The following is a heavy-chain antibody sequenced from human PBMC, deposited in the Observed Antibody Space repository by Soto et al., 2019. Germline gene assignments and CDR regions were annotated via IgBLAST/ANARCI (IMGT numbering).Heavy chain of an antibody. J-gene: IGHJ4*02. CDR1: GFTFFSYG. CDR3: ARACGGDCYSNDS. Sequence: QGQLVESGGGVVQPERSLRLSCAASGFTFFSYGMDWVRQAPGKGLEWVALVSYDGTKTYYADSVKGRFTISRDNSKNTRYLQMNSLRAEDTGIYYCARACGGDCYSNDSWGQGTLVPVSS. CDR2: VSYDGTKT. V-gene: IGHV3-30*04. D-gene: IGHD2-21*02.